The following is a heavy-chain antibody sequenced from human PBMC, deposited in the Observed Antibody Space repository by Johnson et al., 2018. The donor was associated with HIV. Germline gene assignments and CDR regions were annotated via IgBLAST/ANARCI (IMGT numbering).Heavy chain of an antibody. V-gene: IGHV3-30*04. Sequence: QVQLVESGGGVVQPGRSLRLSCAASGFTFSSYAMHWVRQAPGKGLEWVAVISYDGSNKYYAESVKGRFTISRDNSKKTVYMQMNSLRDEDTAVYYCTKDLVAWNGIWREAFDIWGQGTMVTVS. CDR2: ISYDGSNK. CDR3: TKDLVAWNGIWREAFDI. D-gene: IGHD1-1*01. CDR1: GFTFSSYA. J-gene: IGHJ3*02.